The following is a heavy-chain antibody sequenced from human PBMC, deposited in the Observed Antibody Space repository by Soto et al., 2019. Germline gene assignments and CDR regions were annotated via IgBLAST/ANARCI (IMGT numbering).Heavy chain of an antibody. CDR2: IYWHDDK. CDR3: AHRIELRYFDWLLTPFDY. D-gene: IGHD3-9*01. Sequence: QITLKESGPTLVKPTQTLTLTCTFSGFSRSTSGVCVGWIRQPPGNALEWLALIYWHDDKRSSTSLKSRLTITTDTSKNQVVLTRTNMDPVDTATYYCAHRIELRYFDWLLTPFDYWGQGTLVTVSS. V-gene: IGHV2-5*01. CDR1: GFSRSTSGVC. J-gene: IGHJ4*02.